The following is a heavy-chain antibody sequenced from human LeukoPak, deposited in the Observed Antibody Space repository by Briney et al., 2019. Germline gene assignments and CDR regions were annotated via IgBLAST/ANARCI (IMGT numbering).Heavy chain of an antibody. CDR3: ASKRFAFDI. CDR2: ISSSSSYI. V-gene: IGHV3-21*01. CDR1: GFTFSSYS. J-gene: IGHJ3*02. Sequence: GGSLTLSCPASGFTFSSYSMKWVRQAPGKGLEWVSYISSSSSYIYYADSVKGRFTISRDNAKNSLYLKMNSLRAEDTAVYYCASKRFAFDIWGQGTMVTVSS. D-gene: IGHD5-24*01.